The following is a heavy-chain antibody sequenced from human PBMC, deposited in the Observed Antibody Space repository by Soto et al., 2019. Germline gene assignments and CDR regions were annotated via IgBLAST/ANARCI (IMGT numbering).Heavy chain of an antibody. Sequence: QVQLQQWGAGLLKPSETLSLTCAVYGGSFSGYYWTWIRQPPGTGLEWIGEINHSGSTNYNPSLKSRVTISVDTSKNQFSLKLTSVTAADNAVYYYARDKITGLFDYWGQGTLVTVSS. CDR1: GGSFSGYY. CDR3: ARDKITGLFDY. D-gene: IGHD2-8*02. V-gene: IGHV4-34*01. CDR2: INHSGST. J-gene: IGHJ4*02.